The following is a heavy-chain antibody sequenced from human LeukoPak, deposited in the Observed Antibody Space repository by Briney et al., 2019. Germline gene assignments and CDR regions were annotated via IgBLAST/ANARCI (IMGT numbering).Heavy chain of an antibody. CDR2: IKEDGSEK. D-gene: IGHD3-22*01. Sequence: GGSLRLSCAASGFTFSNYWINWVRQAPGKGLEWVANIKEDGSEKHYVDSVKGRFTISRDNNKNSLYLQMDTLRSEDTAFYYCVKDLSYESSGYVFDYWGQGTLVTVSS. V-gene: IGHV3-7*03. CDR1: GFTFSNYW. CDR3: VKDLSYESSGYVFDY. J-gene: IGHJ4*02.